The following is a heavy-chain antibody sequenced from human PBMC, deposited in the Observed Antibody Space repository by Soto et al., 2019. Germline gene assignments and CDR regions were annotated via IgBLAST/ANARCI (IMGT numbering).Heavy chain of an antibody. CDR1: GFTFSSYG. Sequence: PGGSLRLSCAASGFTFSSYGMHWVRQAPGKGLEWVAVISYDGSNKYYADSVKGRFTISRDNSKNTLYLQMNSLRAEDTAVYYCATVGDYYDSSGDETRSSFGPWGQGTLVTVSS. D-gene: IGHD3-22*01. CDR2: ISYDGSNK. V-gene: IGHV3-30*03. CDR3: ATVGDYYDSSGDETRSSFGP. J-gene: IGHJ5*02.